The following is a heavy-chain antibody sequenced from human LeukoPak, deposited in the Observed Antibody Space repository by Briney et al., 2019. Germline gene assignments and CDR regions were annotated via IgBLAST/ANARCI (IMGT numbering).Heavy chain of an antibody. CDR3: ARDRTQLVPVGWFDP. CDR1: GYTFTGYY. Sequence: GASVKVSCKASGYTFTGYYMHWVRQAPGQGLEWMGWISAYNGNTNYAQKLQGRVTMTTDTSTSTAYMELRSLRSDDTAVYYCARDRTQLVPVGWFDPWGQGTLVTVSS. CDR2: ISAYNGNT. J-gene: IGHJ5*02. V-gene: IGHV1-18*04. D-gene: IGHD6-13*01.